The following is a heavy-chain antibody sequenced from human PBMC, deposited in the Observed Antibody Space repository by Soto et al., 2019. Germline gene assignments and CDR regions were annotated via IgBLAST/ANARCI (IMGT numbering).Heavy chain of an antibody. CDR2: MSHSGGT. CDR1: GGSVNSGNYY. Sequence: QVQLQQWGAGLLKPSETLSLTCAVFGGSVNSGNYYWSWIRQPPGKGLEWIGEMSHSGGTHFNPYLKSRVTISVDTSNNQFSLKMSSVTAADTALYYCARVERGTATTVVDAFDIWGPGTMVTVSS. J-gene: IGHJ3*02. V-gene: IGHV4-34*01. CDR3: ARVERGTATTVVDAFDI. D-gene: IGHD1-1*01.